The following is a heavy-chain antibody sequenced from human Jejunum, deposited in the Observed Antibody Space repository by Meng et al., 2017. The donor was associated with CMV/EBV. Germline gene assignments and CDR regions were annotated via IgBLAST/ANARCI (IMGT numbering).Heavy chain of an antibody. CDR1: SSGHSY. D-gene: IGHD3-22*01. CDR2: ISYNGRT. J-gene: IGHJ5*02. Sequence: SSGHSYWSWVRQATGKGLERIGYISYNGRTTYSKYIKTRIAMSIGTTKAQFSLKMSSVTAADTAVYYCVSFYYDRSGHNWFDPWGRGTRVTVSS. CDR3: VSFYYDRSGHNWFDP. V-gene: IGHV4-30-4*08.